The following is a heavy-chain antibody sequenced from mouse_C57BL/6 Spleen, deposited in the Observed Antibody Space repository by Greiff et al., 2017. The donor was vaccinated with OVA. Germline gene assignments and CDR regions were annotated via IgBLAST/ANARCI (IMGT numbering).Heavy chain of an antibody. D-gene: IGHD1-1*01. CDR2: IDPSDSYT. Sequence: VQLQQPGAELVMPGASVKLSCKASGYTFTSYWMHWVKQRPGQGLEWIGEIDPSDSYTNYNQKFKGKSTLTVDKSSSTAYMQLSSLTSEDSAVYYCARNGYYGSRYFDYWGQGTTLTVSS. V-gene: IGHV1-69*01. J-gene: IGHJ2*01. CDR3: ARNGYYGSRYFDY. CDR1: GYTFTSYW.